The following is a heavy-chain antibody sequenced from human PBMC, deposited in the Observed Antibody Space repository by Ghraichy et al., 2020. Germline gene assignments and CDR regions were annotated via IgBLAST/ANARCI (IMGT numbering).Heavy chain of an antibody. V-gene: IGHV1-18*04. Sequence: ASVKVSCKASGYTFTSYGISWVRQAPGQGLEWMGWISAYNGNTNYAQKLQGRVTMTTDTSTSTAYMELRSLRSDDTAVYYCAREQTTVTGYYYGMDVWGQGTTVTVSS. J-gene: IGHJ6*02. D-gene: IGHD4-17*01. CDR2: ISAYNGNT. CDR3: AREQTTVTGYYYGMDV. CDR1: GYTFTSYG.